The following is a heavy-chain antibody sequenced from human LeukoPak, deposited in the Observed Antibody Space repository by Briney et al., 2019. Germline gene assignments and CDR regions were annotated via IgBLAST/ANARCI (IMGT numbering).Heavy chain of an antibody. CDR1: AFTFSDYA. D-gene: IGHD2-15*01. V-gene: IGHV3-23*01. J-gene: IGHJ3*02. CDR2: TSAGDGSR. Sequence: GGSLRLSCAASAFTFSDYAMTWVRQAPGKGLEWVSGTSAGDGSRHYADSVKGRLTISRDNFKNTLYLQMNSLRAEDTAVYYCAKTLGSGGFFFAFDIWGQGTMVTVSS. CDR3: AKTLGSGGFFFAFDI.